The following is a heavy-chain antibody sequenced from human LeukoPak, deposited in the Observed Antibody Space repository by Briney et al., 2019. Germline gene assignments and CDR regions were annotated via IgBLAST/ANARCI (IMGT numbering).Heavy chain of an antibody. Sequence: ASVKVSCKASGYTFTSYGISWVLQAPGQGLEWMGWISAYNGNTNYAQKLQGRVTMTTDTSKSTAYMELRSLRSDDTAVYYCARGALRFLEWLLDVGKKHFDYWGQGTLVTVSS. J-gene: IGHJ4*02. CDR3: ARGALRFLEWLLDVGKKHFDY. CDR2: ISAYNGNT. CDR1: GYTFTSYG. V-gene: IGHV1-18*01. D-gene: IGHD3-3*01.